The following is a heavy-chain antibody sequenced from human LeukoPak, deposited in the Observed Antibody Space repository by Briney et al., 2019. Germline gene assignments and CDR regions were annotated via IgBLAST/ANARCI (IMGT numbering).Heavy chain of an antibody. CDR2: VSKVGGDT. D-gene: IGHD3-22*01. CDR3: TRDNYYDSSDKPLTAFDI. V-gene: IGHV3-30-3*01. Sequence: GGSLTLSCAASGLTFRSYAMRWLRPAPGKGVPLVALVSKVGGDTSPAPSVKGLFSNSRDNSNNTLYLQMNSLRAEDTAVYYCTRDNYYDSSDKPLTAFDIWGQGTMVTVSS. CDR1: GLTFRSYA. J-gene: IGHJ3*02.